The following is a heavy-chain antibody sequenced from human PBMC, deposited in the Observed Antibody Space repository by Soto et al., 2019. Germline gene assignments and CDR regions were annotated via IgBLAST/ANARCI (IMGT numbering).Heavy chain of an antibody. CDR3: ARQPGYRATDSWYYYYMDV. CDR2: IYYSGST. D-gene: IGHD4-4*01. CDR1: GGSISSSSYY. J-gene: IGHJ6*03. V-gene: IGHV4-39*01. Sequence: PSETLSLTCTVSGGSISSSSYYWGWIRQPPGKGLEWIGSIYYSGSTYYNPSLKSRVTISVDTSKNQFSLKLSSVTAADTAVYYCARQPGYRATDSWYYYYMDVWGKGTTVTVSS.